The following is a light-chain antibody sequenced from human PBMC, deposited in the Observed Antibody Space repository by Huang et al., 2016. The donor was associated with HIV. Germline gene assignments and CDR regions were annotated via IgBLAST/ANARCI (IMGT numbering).Light chain of an antibody. Sequence: DIVMTQSPDSLAVSLGERATINCKSSQSVLYSSNNKNYLAWYQQKPGQPPKLLIYWASTRESGVPERFSGSGSGTDFTLTISSLQAEDVSVYYCQQYISTPWTFGQGTKVEIK. CDR1: QSVLYSSNNKNY. CDR2: WAS. V-gene: IGKV4-1*01. J-gene: IGKJ1*01. CDR3: QQYISTPWT.